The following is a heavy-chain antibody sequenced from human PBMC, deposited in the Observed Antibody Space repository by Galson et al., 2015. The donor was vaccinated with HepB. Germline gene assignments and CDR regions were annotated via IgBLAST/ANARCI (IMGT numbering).Heavy chain of an antibody. D-gene: IGHD6-6*01. CDR1: GFTFSSYA. V-gene: IGHV3-23*01. CDR3: AKGSSSSVYYYYMDV. Sequence: SLRLSCAASGFTFSSYAMSWVRQAPGKGLEWVSGISGSGGSTDYAGSVKGRFTISRDNSKNTLYLQMSSLRAEDTAVYYCAKGSSSSVYYYYMDVWGKGTTVTASS. CDR2: ISGSGGST. J-gene: IGHJ6*03.